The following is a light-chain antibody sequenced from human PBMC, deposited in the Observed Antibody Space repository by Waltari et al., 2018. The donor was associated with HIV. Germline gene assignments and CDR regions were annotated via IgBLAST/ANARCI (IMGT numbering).Light chain of an antibody. J-gene: IGLJ3*02. V-gene: IGLV2-23*02. CDR1: SSDVGSYNL. CDR2: EVS. CDR3: CSYAGSNTWV. Sequence: QSALPQPVSVSGSPGQSITISCTATSSDVGSYNLVSWYQQHPGKAPKLMIYEVSKRPSGVSNRFSGSKSGNTASLTISGLQAEDEADYYCCSYAGSNTWVFGGGTKLTVL.